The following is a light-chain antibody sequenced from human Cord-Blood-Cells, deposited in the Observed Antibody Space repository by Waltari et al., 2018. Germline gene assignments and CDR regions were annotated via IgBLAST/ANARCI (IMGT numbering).Light chain of an antibody. Sequence: DIVLTPSPATLSLSPGERATLSCRASQSVSSYLAWYQQKPGQAPRLLSYDASNRATGIPARFSGSGSGTDFTLTISSLEPEDFAVYYCQQRSNWPLFGGGTKVEIK. CDR1: QSVSSY. CDR2: DAS. V-gene: IGKV3-11*01. J-gene: IGKJ4*01. CDR3: QQRSNWPL.